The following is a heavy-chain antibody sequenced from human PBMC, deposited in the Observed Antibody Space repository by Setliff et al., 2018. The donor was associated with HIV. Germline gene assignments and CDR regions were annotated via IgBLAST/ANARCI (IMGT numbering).Heavy chain of an antibody. CDR1: GYTFTNYG. D-gene: IGHD5-12*01. CDR2: ISAYNGNT. CDR3: ARDWLPRVLRY. Sequence: ASVKVSCKASGYTFTNYGISWVRQAPGQGLEWMGWISAYNGNTNYAQKLQGSVTMTTDTSTSTAYMELRSLRSDDTAVYYCARDWLPRVLRYWGQGTLVTVSS. J-gene: IGHJ4*02. V-gene: IGHV1-18*01.